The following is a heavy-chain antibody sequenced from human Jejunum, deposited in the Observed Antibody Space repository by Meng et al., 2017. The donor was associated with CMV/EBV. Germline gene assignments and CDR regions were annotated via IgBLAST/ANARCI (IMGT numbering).Heavy chain of an antibody. CDR2: IRYDLATK. Sequence: SVFSFSSFGMHGVRQAPGKGLEWVAYIRYDLATKYYVDSVKGRFTISRDNSRNSVSLQMNSLRDDDTAIYYCAKQGDPSAYFFDFWGEGTRVTVSS. V-gene: IGHV3-30*02. CDR1: VFSFSSFG. J-gene: IGHJ4*02. CDR3: AKQGDPSAYFFDF. D-gene: IGHD3-10*01.